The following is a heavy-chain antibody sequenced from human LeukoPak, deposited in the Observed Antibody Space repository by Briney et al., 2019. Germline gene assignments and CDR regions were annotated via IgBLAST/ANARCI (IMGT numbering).Heavy chain of an antibody. CDR2: IGGSGYNT. J-gene: IGHJ4*02. Sequence: SGGSLRLSCAASGFTFRNYALSWVRKAPAQGMGWVSGIGGSGYNTYYADSVKGRSTISRDNPKNTLYLQMTSLRADDTAVYYCAKPAGGNYYYLDYWGQGTLVTVSS. V-gene: IGHV3-23*01. CDR1: GFTFRNYA. CDR3: AKPAGGNYYYLDY. D-gene: IGHD1-26*01.